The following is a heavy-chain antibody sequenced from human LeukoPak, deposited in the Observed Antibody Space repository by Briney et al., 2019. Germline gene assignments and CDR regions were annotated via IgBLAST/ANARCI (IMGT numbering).Heavy chain of an antibody. CDR1: GDALSEFS. J-gene: IGHJ3*02. CDR2: FDPEEGET. V-gene: IGHV1-24*01. CDR3: ATAPKEYGAYEEEDASFDI. Sequence: GASVKVSCRVSGDALSEFSMYWVRQAPGKGLEWMGGFDPEEGETVYAQKFQGRVTMTEDSSADTAYMELSRLRSEDTALYYCATAPKEYGAYEEEDASFDIWGQGTMVIVSS. D-gene: IGHD4-17*01.